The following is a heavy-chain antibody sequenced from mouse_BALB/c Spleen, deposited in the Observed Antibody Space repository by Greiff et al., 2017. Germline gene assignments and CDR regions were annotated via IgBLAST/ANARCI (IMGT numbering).Heavy chain of an antibody. CDR2: IWTGGGT. D-gene: IGHD2-10*02. V-gene: IGHV2-9-2*01. J-gene: IGHJ3*01. CDR3: VRDQYPLAY. CDR1: GFSLTSYD. Sequence: VQLQQSGPGLVAPSQSLSITCTVSGFSLTSYDISWIRQPPGKGLEWLGVIWTGGGTNYNSAFMSRLSISKDNSKSQVFLKMNSLQTDDTAIYYCVRDQYPLAYWGQGTLVTVSA.